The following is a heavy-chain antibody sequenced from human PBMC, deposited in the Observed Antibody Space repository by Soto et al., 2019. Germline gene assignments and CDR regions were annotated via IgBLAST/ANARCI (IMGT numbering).Heavy chain of an antibody. J-gene: IGHJ6*02. CDR2: ISYDGSNK. CDR3: RAALQQVDV. Sequence: QVQLVESGGGVVQPGRSLRLSCAASGFTFSSYAMHWVRQAPGKGLEWVAVISYDGSNKYYADSVKGRFTISRDNSKNSLYLQMNSLRAEDTAVYYCRAALQQVDVWGQGTTVTVSS. D-gene: IGHD6-6*01. V-gene: IGHV3-30-3*01. CDR1: GFTFSSYA.